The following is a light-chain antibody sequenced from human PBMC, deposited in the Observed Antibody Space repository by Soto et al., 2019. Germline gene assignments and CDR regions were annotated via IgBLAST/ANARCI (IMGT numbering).Light chain of an antibody. CDR1: QSLSTSY. CDR3: QQYGSSPT. CDR2: AAS. J-gene: IGKJ5*01. Sequence: EIVLTQSPGTLSLFPGERATLSCRASQSLSTSYLAWYRLKPGQAPRLLIYAASSRASGIPDRFSGSGSGTEFTLTISRLEPEDFPVYYCQQYGSSPTFGQGTRLEIK. V-gene: IGKV3-20*01.